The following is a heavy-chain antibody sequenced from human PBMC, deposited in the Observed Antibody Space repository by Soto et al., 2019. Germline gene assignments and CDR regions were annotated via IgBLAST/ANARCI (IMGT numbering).Heavy chain of an antibody. J-gene: IGHJ4*02. CDR2: IRNKANSYTT. CDR3: VAYSYGRVDY. V-gene: IGHV3-72*01. CDR1: GFTLSDHY. Sequence: EVQLVESGGGLVQPGGSLRLSCAAYGFTLSDHYMDWVRQATGKGLEWVGRIRNKANSYTTDHAASVKGRFTISREDSSNSVYLQMNTRQTDDTAVYYCVAYSYGRVDYWGQGTLVTVSS. D-gene: IGHD5-18*01.